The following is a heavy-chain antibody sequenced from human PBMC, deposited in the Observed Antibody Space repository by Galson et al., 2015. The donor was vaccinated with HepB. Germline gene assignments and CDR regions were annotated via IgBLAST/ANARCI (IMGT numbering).Heavy chain of an antibody. CDR1: GYTFTDYY. CDR3: ARDLRENGVTELDY. D-gene: IGHD2-8*01. CDR2: FDPNNGGT. Sequence: VKVSCKASGYTFTDYYIHWVRQAPGQGLELMGRFDPNNGGTNYAQKFQGRVSMTRDTSISTAYMDLSRLRSDDTAVYYCARDLRENGVTELDYWGQGILVTVSS. J-gene: IGHJ4*02. V-gene: IGHV1-2*06.